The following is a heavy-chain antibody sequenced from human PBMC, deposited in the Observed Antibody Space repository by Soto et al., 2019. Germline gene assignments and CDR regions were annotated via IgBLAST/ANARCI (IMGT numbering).Heavy chain of an antibody. CDR2: ISYDGSNK. J-gene: IGHJ6*02. CDR1: GFTFSSYG. Sequence: GGSLRLSCAASGFTFSSYGMHWVRQAPGKGLEWVAVISYDGSNKYYADSVKGRFTISRDNSKNTLYLQMNSLRAEDTAVYYCAKNFYPRTDYYGMDVWGQGTTVTVSS. D-gene: IGHD2-2*01. V-gene: IGHV3-30*18. CDR3: AKNFYPRTDYYGMDV.